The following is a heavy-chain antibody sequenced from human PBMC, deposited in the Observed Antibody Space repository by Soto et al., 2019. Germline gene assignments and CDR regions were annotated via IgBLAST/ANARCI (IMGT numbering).Heavy chain of an antibody. CDR1: GFMFNDYE. J-gene: IGHJ4*02. CDR3: LRDGRGGGLLLWDC. CDR2: ISEGGTTT. V-gene: IGHV3-48*03. D-gene: IGHD3-16*01. Sequence: EVQLVESGGGLAQSGGSLRLSCAASGFMFNDYEMNWVRQAPGKGLEWVSYISEGGTTTHYTDSVKGRFTISRDNAKESLYLEKNSLPPGDTAAFFWLRDGRGGGLLLWDCWGQGVVVSVSS.